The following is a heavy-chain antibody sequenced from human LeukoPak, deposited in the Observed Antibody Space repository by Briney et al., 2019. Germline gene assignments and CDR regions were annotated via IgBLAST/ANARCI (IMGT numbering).Heavy chain of an antibody. CDR1: GFTFSSYE. CDR3: ARDSSGVVGAFDI. J-gene: IGHJ3*02. V-gene: IGHV3-48*03. Sequence: GGSLRLSCAASGFTFSSYEMNWVRQAPGKGLEGVSYIISSGSTIYYADSVKGRFTISRDNAKNSLYLQMNSLRAEDTAVYYCARDSSGVVGAFDIWGQGTMVTVSS. CDR2: IISSGSTI. D-gene: IGHD2-15*01.